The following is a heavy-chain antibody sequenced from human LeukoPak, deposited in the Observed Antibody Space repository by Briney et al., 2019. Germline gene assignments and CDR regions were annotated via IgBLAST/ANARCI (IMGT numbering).Heavy chain of an antibody. CDR3: AKKRGLSVVPTLGFDY. CDR1: GFTFCTYA. V-gene: IGHV3-23*01. Sequence: PGGSLRLSCAASGFTFCTYAMSWVRQVPGKGLDWVSLISSSSGRIEYADSVKGRFTVSRDNSRNTVYLQMNSLRVEDTAIYYCAKKRGLSVVPTLGFDYWGQGTLVTVSS. CDR2: ISSSSGRI. J-gene: IGHJ4*02. D-gene: IGHD5-12*01.